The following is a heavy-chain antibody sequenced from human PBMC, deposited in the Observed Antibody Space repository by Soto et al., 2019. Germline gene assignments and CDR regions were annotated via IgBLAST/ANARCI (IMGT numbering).Heavy chain of an antibody. CDR2: MNPNSGNT. CDR1: GYTFTSYD. Sequence: QVQLVQSGAEVKKPGASVKVSCKASGYTFTSYDINWVRQATGQGLEWMGWMNPNSGNTGYAQKFQGRVTMTRNTSISTAYMELSSLRSEDTAVYYCARPPYWSGGSCYHFYGMDVWGQGTTVTVSS. CDR3: ARPPYWSGGSCYHFYGMDV. D-gene: IGHD2-15*01. V-gene: IGHV1-8*01. J-gene: IGHJ6*02.